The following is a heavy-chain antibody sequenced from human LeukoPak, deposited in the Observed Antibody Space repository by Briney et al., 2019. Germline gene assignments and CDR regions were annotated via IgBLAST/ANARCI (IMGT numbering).Heavy chain of an antibody. CDR1: GYSISSDYY. CDR3: GRHTPGGSGWYSYFDY. D-gene: IGHD6-19*01. J-gene: IGHJ4*02. CDR2: IYHSGRT. V-gene: IGHV4-38-2*02. Sequence: SETLSLTCTVSGYSISSDYYWGWIRQPPGKGLEWIGSIYHSGRTYYNPSLKSRVTISLDTSKNQFSLKLTSVTAADTAVYYCGRHTPGGSGWYSYFDYWGQGTLVTVSS.